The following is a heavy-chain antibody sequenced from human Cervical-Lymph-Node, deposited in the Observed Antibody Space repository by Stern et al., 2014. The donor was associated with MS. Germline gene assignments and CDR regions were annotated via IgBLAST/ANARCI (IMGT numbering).Heavy chain of an antibody. J-gene: IGHJ4*02. CDR2: IIPLFGTA. Sequence: VQLVQSGAEVKKPGSSVKVSCKASGGTFSNYGISWVRQAPGQGLEWMGGIIPLFGTANYAQKFQDRVTITADESTSTAYMELSSLRSEDTAVYYCAREFTYDTSGYYFYYWGQGTLVTVSS. V-gene: IGHV1-69*01. D-gene: IGHD3-22*01. CDR1: GGTFSNYG. CDR3: AREFTYDTSGYYFYY.